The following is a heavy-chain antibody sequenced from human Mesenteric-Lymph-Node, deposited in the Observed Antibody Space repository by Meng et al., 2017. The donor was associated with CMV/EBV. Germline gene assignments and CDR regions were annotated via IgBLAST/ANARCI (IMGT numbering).Heavy chain of an antibody. Sequence: GSFSGYYWSWSRQPPGKGLEWIGEIYHSGSTNYNPSLKSRVSISVDKSKNQFSLKLTSVTATDTAMYYCARAPGYCTGTSCYNIDYWGQGTLVTVSS. CDR1: GSFSGYY. J-gene: IGHJ4*02. D-gene: IGHD2-2*02. CDR3: ARAPGYCTGTSCYNIDY. CDR2: IYHSGST. V-gene: IGHV4-34*01.